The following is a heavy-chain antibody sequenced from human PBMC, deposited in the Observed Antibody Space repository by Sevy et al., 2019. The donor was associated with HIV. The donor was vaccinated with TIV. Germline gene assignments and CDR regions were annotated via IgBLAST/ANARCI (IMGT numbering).Heavy chain of an antibody. Sequence: GGSLRLSCVASGFTFSKYSMSWVRQPPGKGLEWVSTLSFGCGEINYADSVKGRFTISRDNSKSSVYLQMDNLRPEDTAVYYCAREGCTKPHDYWGQGTLVTVSS. V-gene: IGHV3-23*01. CDR1: GFTFSKYS. CDR3: AREGCTKPHDY. CDR2: LSFGCGEI. D-gene: IGHD2-8*01. J-gene: IGHJ4*02.